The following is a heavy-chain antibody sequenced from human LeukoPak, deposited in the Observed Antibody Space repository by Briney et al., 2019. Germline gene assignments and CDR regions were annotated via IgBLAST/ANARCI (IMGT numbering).Heavy chain of an antibody. D-gene: IGHD3-22*01. CDR3: SKGPFFYYYDSSGYYYFDY. CDR2: ISGSGGST. V-gene: IGHV3-23*01. Sequence: GGSLRLSCAAPGFTFSSYAMSWVRQAPGKGLEWVSAISGSGGSTYYADSVKGRFTISRDNSKNTLYLQMNSLRAEDTAVYYCSKGPFFYYYDSSGYYYFDYWGQGTLVTVSS. J-gene: IGHJ4*02. CDR1: GFTFSSYA.